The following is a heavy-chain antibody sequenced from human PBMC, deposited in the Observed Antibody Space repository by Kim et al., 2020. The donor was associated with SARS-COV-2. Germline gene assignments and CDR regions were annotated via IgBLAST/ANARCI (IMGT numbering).Heavy chain of an antibody. Sequence: GGSLRLSCAASGFTFSSHSMNWVRQAPGKGLEWVSSISGSSTYIYYADSVKGRFTISRDNAKNSVHLQMNSLRAEDTALYYCARGRDGYRNAFDIWGQGTKVTVSS. CDR2: ISGSSTYI. J-gene: IGHJ3*02. V-gene: IGHV3-21*01. CDR1: GFTFSSHS. CDR3: ARGRDGYRNAFDI. D-gene: IGHD5-12*01.